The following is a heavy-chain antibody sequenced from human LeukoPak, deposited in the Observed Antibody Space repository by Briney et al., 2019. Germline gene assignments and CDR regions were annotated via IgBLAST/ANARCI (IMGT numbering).Heavy chain of an antibody. V-gene: IGHV3-74*01. CDR3: ARDHPMVRGVDH. D-gene: IGHD3-10*01. Sequence: GGSLRPACAASGFTFSSYWMHWVRQAPGKGLVWVSRINSDGSSTSYADSVKGRFTISRDNAKNTLYLQMNSLRAEDTAVYYCARDHPMVRGVDHWGQGTLVTVSS. CDR1: GFTFSSYW. J-gene: IGHJ4*02. CDR2: INSDGSST.